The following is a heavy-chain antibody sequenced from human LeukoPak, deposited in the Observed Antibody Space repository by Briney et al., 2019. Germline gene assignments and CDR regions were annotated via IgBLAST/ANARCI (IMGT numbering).Heavy chain of an antibody. J-gene: IGHJ4*02. CDR3: YSMIVVEIRVINDY. D-gene: IGHD3-22*01. CDR1: GFTFSTYA. CDR2: IYSGGST. V-gene: IGHV3-66*01. Sequence: GGSLRLSCAASGFTFSTYAMSWVRQAPGKGLEWVSVIYSGGSTYYADSVKGRFTISRDNSKNTLYLQMNSLRAEDAAVYYCYSMIVVEIRVINDYWGQGTLVTVSS.